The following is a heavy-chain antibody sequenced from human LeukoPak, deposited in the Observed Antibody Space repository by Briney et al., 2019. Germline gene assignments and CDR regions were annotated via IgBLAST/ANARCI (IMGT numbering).Heavy chain of an antibody. Sequence: GGSLRLSCAASGFTFSDYNMSWIRQAPGKGLEWVSYISSSGSTIYYADSVKGRFTISRDNAKNSLYLQINSLRAEDTAVYYCARDETSYYYDSSGYSNYYYYMDVWGKGTTVTVSS. V-gene: IGHV3-11*04. J-gene: IGHJ6*03. CDR1: GFTFSDYN. D-gene: IGHD3-22*01. CDR3: ARDETSYYYDSSGYSNYYYYMDV. CDR2: ISSSGSTI.